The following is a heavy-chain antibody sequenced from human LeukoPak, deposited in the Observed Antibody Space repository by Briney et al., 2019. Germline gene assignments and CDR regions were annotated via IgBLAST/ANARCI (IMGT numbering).Heavy chain of an antibody. D-gene: IGHD3-22*01. V-gene: IGHV4-34*01. CDR1: GGSFSGYY. CDR2: INHSGST. J-gene: IGHJ4*02. Sequence: SETLSLTCAVYGGSFSGYYWSWIRQPPGKGLEWIGEINHSGSTNYNPSLKRRVTISVDTSKNQFSLKLSSVTAADTAVYYCARVAHYDSSGYYSDYWGQGTLVTVSS. CDR3: ARVAHYDSSGYYSDY.